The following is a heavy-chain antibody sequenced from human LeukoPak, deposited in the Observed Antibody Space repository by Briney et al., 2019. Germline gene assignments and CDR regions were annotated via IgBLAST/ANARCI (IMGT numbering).Heavy chain of an antibody. V-gene: IGHV3-23*01. J-gene: IGHJ5*02. CDR2: ISGSGSST. D-gene: IGHD3-9*01. CDR3: SKDLTAHPTIMLFDP. CDR1: GFTFSTYA. Sequence: GGSLRLSCAASGFTFSTYAMTWVRQAPGKGLEWVSDISGSGSSTYYADSVKCRFTISRDNSKNTLYLQMNSLRAEDTAVYYCSKDLTAHPTIMLFDPWGQGTLVTVSS.